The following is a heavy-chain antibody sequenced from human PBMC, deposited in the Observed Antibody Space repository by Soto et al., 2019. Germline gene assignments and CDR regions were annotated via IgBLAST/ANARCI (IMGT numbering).Heavy chain of an antibody. J-gene: IGHJ3*02. CDR3: ARVVSGYCSGGSCYSPIGAFDI. CDR1: GGTFSSYT. V-gene: IGHV1-69*02. Sequence: SVKVSCKASGGTFSSYTISWVRQAPGQGLEWMGRIIPILGIANYAQKFQGRVTITADKSTSTAYMELSSLRSEDTAVYYCARVVSGYCSGGSCYSPIGAFDIWGQGTMVTVSS. D-gene: IGHD2-15*01. CDR2: IIPILGIA.